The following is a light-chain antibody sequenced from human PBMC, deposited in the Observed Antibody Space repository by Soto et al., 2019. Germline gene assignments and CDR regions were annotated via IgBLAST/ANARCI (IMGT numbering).Light chain of an antibody. Sequence: EIVLTQSPGTLSLSPGERATLSCRASQSFSGSYLGWYQQKLGQAPRLLIYDVSSRATGLPDRFSGSGSGTDFTLTISRLEPEDFAVYYCQQYGSSPGTFGQGTKLEIK. V-gene: IGKV3-20*01. J-gene: IGKJ2*01. CDR1: QSFSGSY. CDR3: QQYGSSPGT. CDR2: DVS.